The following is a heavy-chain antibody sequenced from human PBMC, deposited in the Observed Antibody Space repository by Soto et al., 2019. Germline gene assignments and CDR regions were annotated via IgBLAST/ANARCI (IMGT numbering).Heavy chain of an antibody. J-gene: IGHJ4*02. Sequence: PSETLSLTCTVSGGSISSGDYYWSWIRQPPGKDLEWIGYIYYSGSTYYNPSLKSRVTISVDTSKNQFSLKLSSVTAADTAVYYCARALGLSSGWSVDYWGQGTLVTVSS. V-gene: IGHV4-30-4*01. CDR3: ARALGLSSGWSVDY. D-gene: IGHD6-19*01. CDR2: IYYSGST. CDR1: GGSISSGDYY.